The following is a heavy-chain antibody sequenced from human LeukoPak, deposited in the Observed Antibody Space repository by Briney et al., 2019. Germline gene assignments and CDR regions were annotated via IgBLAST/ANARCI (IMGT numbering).Heavy chain of an antibody. J-gene: IGHJ4*02. Sequence: GESLKISCKGSAYSFTSYWISWVRQMPGKGREWMGRIDPSDSYTNYSPSFQGHVTISADKSISTAYLQWSSLKASDTAMYYCARRGSGWFLHFDYWGQGTLVTVSS. D-gene: IGHD6-19*01. CDR3: ARRGSGWFLHFDY. V-gene: IGHV5-10-1*01. CDR1: AYSFTSYW. CDR2: IDPSDSYT.